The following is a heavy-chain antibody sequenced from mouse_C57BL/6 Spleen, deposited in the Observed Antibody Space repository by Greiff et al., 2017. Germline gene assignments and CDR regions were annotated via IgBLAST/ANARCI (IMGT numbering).Heavy chain of an antibody. CDR3: ARRGPPRYFDV. V-gene: IGHV1-26*01. Sequence: LVEPGASVKISCKASGYTFTDYYMNWVKQSHGKSLEWIGDINPNNGGTSYNQKFKGKATLTVDKSSSTADMELRSLTSEDSAVYYCARRGPPRYFDVWGTGTTVTVSS. D-gene: IGHD3-3*01. CDR2: INPNNGGT. CDR1: GYTFTDYY. J-gene: IGHJ1*03.